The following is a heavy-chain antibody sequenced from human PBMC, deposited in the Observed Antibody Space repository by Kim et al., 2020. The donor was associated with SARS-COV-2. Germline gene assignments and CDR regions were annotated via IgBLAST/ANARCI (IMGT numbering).Heavy chain of an antibody. J-gene: IGHJ4*02. CDR2: IYSGGST. V-gene: IGHV3-53*04. CDR3: ARNTLPDGYSSGWYLDY. D-gene: IGHD6-19*01. Sequence: GGSLRLSCAASGFTVSSNYMSWVRQAPGKGLEWVSVIYSGGSTYYADSVKGRFTISRHNSKNTLYLQMNSLRAEDTAVYYCARNTLPDGYSSGWYLDYWGQGTLVTVSS. CDR1: GFTVSSNY.